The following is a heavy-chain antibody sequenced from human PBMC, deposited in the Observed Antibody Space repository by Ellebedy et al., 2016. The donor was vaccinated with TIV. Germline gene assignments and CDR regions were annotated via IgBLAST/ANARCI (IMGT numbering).Heavy chain of an antibody. CDR2: LGTAGDA. CDR3: ARAGGGTGSAYDY. Sequence: PGGSLRLSCAASGFSLYSYDMHWVRHPTGKGLEWVSYLGTAGDAHYAGSVKGRFRVSRDTDKRSLYLEMDSLRVGDTAVYYCARAGGGTGSAYDYWGQGTLVTVS. D-gene: IGHD3-10*01. CDR1: GFSLYSYD. V-gene: IGHV3-13*01. J-gene: IGHJ4*02.